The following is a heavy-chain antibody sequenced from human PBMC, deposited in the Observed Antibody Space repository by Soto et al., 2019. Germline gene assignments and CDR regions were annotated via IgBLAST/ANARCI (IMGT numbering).Heavy chain of an antibody. V-gene: IGHV3-30*03. J-gene: IGHJ5*02. D-gene: IGHD3-10*01. CDR2: ISYDGSLQ. CDR3: ARANTSYGSGRAWFDP. CDR1: GFAFSSYG. Sequence: PGGSLRLSCAASGFAFSSYGMHWVRQAPGTGLEWVAVISYDGSLQHYADSVKGRFTISRDNAKNTLYLQMNSLRAEDTAVYYCARANTSYGSGRAWFDPWGQGTLVTVSS.